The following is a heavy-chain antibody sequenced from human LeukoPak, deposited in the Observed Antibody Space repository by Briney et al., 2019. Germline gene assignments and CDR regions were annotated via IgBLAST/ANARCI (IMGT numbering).Heavy chain of an antibody. D-gene: IGHD3-9*01. Sequence: PGRSLRLSCAASGFTFSSYGMHWVRQAPGKGLEWVAVIWYDGSNKYYADSVKGRFTISRDNSKNTLYLQMNSLRAEDTAVYYCARDRGGPLTSGYGMDVWGQGTTVTVSS. CDR1: GFTFSSYG. CDR2: IWYDGSNK. CDR3: ARDRGGPLTSGYGMDV. V-gene: IGHV3-33*01. J-gene: IGHJ6*02.